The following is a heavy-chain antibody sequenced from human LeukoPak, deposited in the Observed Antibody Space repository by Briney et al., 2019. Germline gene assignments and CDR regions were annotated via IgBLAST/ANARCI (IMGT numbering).Heavy chain of an antibody. CDR2: ISSSGAYT. J-gene: IGHJ4*02. CDR3: AKSTSVAMGQLGY. Sequence: GGSLRLSCAASGFTFRSHAMSWVRQAPGKGLEWVSAISSSGAYTFYADSVKGRFTISRDNSKNTLYLQMNSLRAEDTAVYYCAKSTSVAMGQLGYWGQGTLVTVSS. D-gene: IGHD5-12*01. CDR1: GFTFRSHA. V-gene: IGHV3-23*01.